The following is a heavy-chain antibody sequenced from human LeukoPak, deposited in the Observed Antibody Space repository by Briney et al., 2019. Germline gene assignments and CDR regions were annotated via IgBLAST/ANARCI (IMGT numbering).Heavy chain of an antibody. CDR3: ARVSLVRGVIINYGMDV. CDR1: GGSISSGGYY. Sequence: SETLSLTCTVSGGSISSGGYYWSWIRQHPGKGLEWIGYIYYSGSTYYNPSLKSRVTISVDTSKNQFSLKLSSVTAADTAVYYCARVSLVRGVIINYGMDVWGQGTTVTVSS. D-gene: IGHD3-10*01. CDR2: IYYSGST. V-gene: IGHV4-31*03. J-gene: IGHJ6*02.